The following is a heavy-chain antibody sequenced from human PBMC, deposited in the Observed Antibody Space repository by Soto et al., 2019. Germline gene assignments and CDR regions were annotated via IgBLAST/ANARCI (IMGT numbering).Heavy chain of an antibody. CDR3: ASQTYYCDSSGPQGGWFDP. V-gene: IGHV4-30-4*01. Sequence: SETLSLTCTVSGGSISSGDYYWSWIRQPPGKGLEWIGYIYYSGSTYYNPSLKSRVTISVDTSKNQFSLKLSSVTAADTAVYYCASQTYYCDSSGPQGGWFDPWGQGTLVTVSS. CDR2: IYYSGST. J-gene: IGHJ5*02. D-gene: IGHD3-22*01. CDR1: GGSISSGDYY.